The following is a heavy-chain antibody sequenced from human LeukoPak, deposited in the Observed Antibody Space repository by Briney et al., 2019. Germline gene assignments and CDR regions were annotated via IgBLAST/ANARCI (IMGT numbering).Heavy chain of an antibody. D-gene: IGHD2-2*01. CDR2: IYHSGST. J-gene: IGHJ3*02. Sequence: SETLSLTRTVSGYSISSGYYWGWIRQPPGKGLEWIGSIYHSGSTYYNPSLKSRVTISVDTSKNQFSLKLSSVTAADTAVYYCARVVICSVRAFDIWGQGTMVTVSS. V-gene: IGHV4-38-2*02. CDR1: GYSISSGYY. CDR3: ARVVICSVRAFDI.